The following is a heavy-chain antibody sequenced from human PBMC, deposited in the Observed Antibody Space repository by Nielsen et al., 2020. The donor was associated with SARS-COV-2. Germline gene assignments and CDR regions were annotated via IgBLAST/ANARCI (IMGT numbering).Heavy chain of an antibody. CDR2: IYYSGST. Sequence: GSLRLSCTVSGGSVSSGSFYWSWIRQPPGKGLEWIGYIYYSGSTNYNPSLKSRVTISVDTSKNQFSLKLSSVTAADTAVYYCARRVATISYYYYGMDVWGQGTTVTVSS. D-gene: IGHD5-12*01. CDR1: GGSVSSGSFY. CDR3: ARRVATISYYYYGMDV. J-gene: IGHJ6*02. V-gene: IGHV4-61*01.